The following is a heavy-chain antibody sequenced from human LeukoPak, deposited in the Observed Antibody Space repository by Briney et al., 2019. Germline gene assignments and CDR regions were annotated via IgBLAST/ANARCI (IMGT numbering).Heavy chain of an antibody. Sequence: SETLSLTCTVCGGSISSYYWSWIRQPPGKGLEWIGYIYYSGSTNYNPSLKSRVTISVDTSKNQFSLKLSSVTAADTAVYYCARSSFRLTYYDFWSGYPNWFDPWGQGTLVTVSS. CDR3: ARSSFRLTYYDFWSGYPNWFDP. V-gene: IGHV4-59*01. CDR1: GGSISSYY. J-gene: IGHJ5*02. CDR2: IYYSGST. D-gene: IGHD3-3*01.